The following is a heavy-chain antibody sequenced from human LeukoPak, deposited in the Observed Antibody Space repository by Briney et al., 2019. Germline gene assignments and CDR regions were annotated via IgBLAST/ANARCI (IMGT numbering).Heavy chain of an antibody. CDR1: GDSVSSNSAA. J-gene: IGHJ4*02. CDR2: TYYRSKWYN. CDR3: ARVRIAAAGTWGFDY. Sequence: SQTLSLTCAISGDSVSSNSAAWNWIRQSPSRGLERLGRTYYRSKWYNDYAVSVKSRITINPDTSKNQFSLQLNSVTPEDTAVYYCARVRIAAAGTWGFDYWGQGTLVTVSS. V-gene: IGHV6-1*01. D-gene: IGHD6-13*01.